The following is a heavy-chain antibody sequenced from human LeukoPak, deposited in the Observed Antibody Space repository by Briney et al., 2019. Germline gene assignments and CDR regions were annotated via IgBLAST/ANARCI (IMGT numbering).Heavy chain of an antibody. CDR3: ASGNGGYAFDI. Sequence: SQTLSLTCTVSGGSISSGGYYWSWIRQPPGKGLEWIGYIYHSGSTYYNPSLKSRVTISVDRSKNQFSLKLSSVTAADTAVCYCASGNGGYAFDIWGQGTMVTVSS. D-gene: IGHD2-15*01. CDR1: GGSISSGGYY. J-gene: IGHJ3*02. V-gene: IGHV4-30-2*01. CDR2: IYHSGST.